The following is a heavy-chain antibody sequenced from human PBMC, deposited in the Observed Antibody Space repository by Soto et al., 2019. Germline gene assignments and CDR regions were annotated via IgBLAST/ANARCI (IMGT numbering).Heavy chain of an antibody. J-gene: IGHJ6*02. CDR3: ARLSSRPRYTSPADYYYYGMDV. D-gene: IGHD1-26*01. CDR1: GYTFTGYY. V-gene: IGHV1-2*04. Sequence: GASVKVSCKASGYTFTGYYMHWVRQAPGQGLEWMGWINPNSGGTNYAQKFQGWVTMTRDTSISTAYMELSRLRSDDTAVYYCARLSSRPRYTSPADYYYYGMDVWGQGTTVTVSS. CDR2: INPNSGGT.